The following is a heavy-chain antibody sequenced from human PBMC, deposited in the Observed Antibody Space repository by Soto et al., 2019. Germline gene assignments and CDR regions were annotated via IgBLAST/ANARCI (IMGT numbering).Heavy chain of an antibody. CDR3: ARSFYYSKAQTSYYFDY. Sequence: GGSLRLSCAASGFTFSSYSMNWVRQAPGKGLERVSYISSSSSTIYYADSVKGRFTISRDNAKNSLYLQMNSLRDEDTAVYYCARSFYYSKAQTSYYFDYWGQGTLVTVSS. CDR1: GFTFSSYS. J-gene: IGHJ4*02. D-gene: IGHD4-4*01. V-gene: IGHV3-48*02. CDR2: ISSSSSTI.